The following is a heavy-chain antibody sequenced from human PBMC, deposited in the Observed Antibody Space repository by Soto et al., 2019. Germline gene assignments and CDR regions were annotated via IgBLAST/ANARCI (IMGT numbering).Heavy chain of an antibody. CDR2: ISSSSSYI. Sequence: PGGSLRLSCAAYGFTFSSYSMNWVRQAPGKXLEWVSSISSSSSYIYYADSVKGRFTISRDNAKNSLYLQMNSLRAEDTAVYYCARYAFEYYYDSSGSPGYYGMDVWGQGTTVTVSS. CDR3: ARYAFEYYYDSSGSPGYYGMDV. D-gene: IGHD3-22*01. CDR1: GFTFSSYS. V-gene: IGHV3-21*01. J-gene: IGHJ6*02.